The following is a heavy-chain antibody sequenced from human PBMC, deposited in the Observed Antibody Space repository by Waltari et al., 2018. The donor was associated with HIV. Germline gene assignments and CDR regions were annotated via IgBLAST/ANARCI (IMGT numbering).Heavy chain of an antibody. CDR1: NSSISAKH. Sequence: EVLLAESGGGLIQPGGSLGLSCTASNSSISAKHVTLLRQAPGGSLEWVAVSYPDDTTHYADSVSGRFTISRAKSRTKVFLLMNSLCVDDTATYFCATGVRYYGPWGQGTRVTVSS. CDR3: ATGVRYYGP. CDR2: SYPDDTT. V-gene: IGHV3-53*01. J-gene: IGHJ5*02. D-gene: IGHD3-22*01.